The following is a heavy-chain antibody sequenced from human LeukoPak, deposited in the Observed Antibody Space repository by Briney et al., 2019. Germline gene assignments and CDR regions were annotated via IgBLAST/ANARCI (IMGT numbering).Heavy chain of an antibody. V-gene: IGHV3-15*01. CDR2: IYRCSNGETT. CDR1: GITFSNAW. CDR3: TTYSSGSCPF. D-gene: IGHD6-19*01. J-gene: IGHJ4*02. Sequence: PRGSLKLSCAASGITFSNAWMTWVRQAPGKGLEWVGRIYRCSNGETTDYGAPGKGRFTMSRDDSKNTLYLQMNSLKTEDTAVYYCTTYSSGSCPFWGQGTLATVSS.